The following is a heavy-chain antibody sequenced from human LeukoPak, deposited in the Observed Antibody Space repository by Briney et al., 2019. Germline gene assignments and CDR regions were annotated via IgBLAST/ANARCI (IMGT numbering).Heavy chain of an antibody. CDR2: ISAYNGNT. V-gene: IGHV1-18*01. Sequence: GASVKVSCKASGYTFTSYGISWVRQAPGQGLEWMGWISAYNGNTNYAQKLQGRVTMTTDTSTSTAYMELRSLRSDDTAVYYCAKQLGYCSDGNCYFPYWGQGTLVTVSS. J-gene: IGHJ4*02. D-gene: IGHD2-15*01. CDR3: AKQLGYCSDGNCYFPY. CDR1: GYTFTSYG.